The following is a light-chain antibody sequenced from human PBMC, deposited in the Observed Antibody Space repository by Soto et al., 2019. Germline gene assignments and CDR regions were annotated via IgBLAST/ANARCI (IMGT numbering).Light chain of an antibody. J-gene: IGKJ2*01. Sequence: EIVMTQSPATLSVSPGERATLSCRASQSVSSDLAWYLQKPGQAPSLLIYGASTRATGIPARFSGSGSGTEITLTISSLQSEDFAVYYCQQYNNWPHTFGQGTKLEIK. CDR2: GAS. CDR3: QQYNNWPHT. V-gene: IGKV3-15*01. CDR1: QSVSSD.